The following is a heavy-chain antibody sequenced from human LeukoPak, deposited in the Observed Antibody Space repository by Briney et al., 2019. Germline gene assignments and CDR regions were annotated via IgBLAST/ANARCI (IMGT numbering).Heavy chain of an antibody. CDR3: ARVLVRGVIRILDAFDI. CDR1: GGSFSGYY. Sequence: PSETLSLTCAVYGGSFSGYYWSWIRQPPGKGLEWIGEIHHSGCTNYNPSLKSRVTISVDTSKNQCSLKLSSVTAADTAVYYCARVLVRGVIRILDAFDIWGQGTMVTVSS. V-gene: IGHV4-34*01. D-gene: IGHD3-10*01. J-gene: IGHJ3*02. CDR2: IHHSGCT.